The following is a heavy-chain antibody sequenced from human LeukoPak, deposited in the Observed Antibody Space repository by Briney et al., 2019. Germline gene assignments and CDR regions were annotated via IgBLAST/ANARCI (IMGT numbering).Heavy chain of an antibody. D-gene: IGHD1-26*01. V-gene: IGHV3-30*18. CDR3: AKPPGVGATMPVDY. CDR1: GFTFSSYG. J-gene: IGHJ4*02. CDR2: ISYDGSNK. Sequence: GGSLRLSCAASGFTFSSYGMHWVRQALGKGLEWVAVISYDGSNKYYADSVKGRFTISRDNSKNTLYLQMNSLRAEDTAVYYCAKPPGVGATMPVDYWGQGTLVTVSS.